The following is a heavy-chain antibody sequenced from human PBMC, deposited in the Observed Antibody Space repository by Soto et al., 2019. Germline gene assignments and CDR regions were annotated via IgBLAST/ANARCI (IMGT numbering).Heavy chain of an antibody. CDR2: IRSKAYGGTA. CDR3: TRDWTINDYYDY. CDR1: GFTFGDYA. V-gene: IGHV3-49*04. Sequence: PGGSLRLSCTASGFTFGDYAMSWVRQAPGKGLEWVGFIRSKAYGGTAEYVASVKGRFTISRDDSKSIAYLQMNSLKTEDTAVYYCTRDWTINDYYDYWGQGTLVTVSS. D-gene: IGHD5-12*01. J-gene: IGHJ4*02.